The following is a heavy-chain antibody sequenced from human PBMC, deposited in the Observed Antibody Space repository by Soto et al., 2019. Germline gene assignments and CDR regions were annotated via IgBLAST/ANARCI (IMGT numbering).Heavy chain of an antibody. V-gene: IGHV3-30-3*01. CDR1: GFTFSGYA. CDR2: ISYDGSNK. Sequence: QMQLVESGGGVVQPGRSLRLSCAASGFTFSGYAMHWVRQAPGKGLEWVAVISYDGSNKYYADSVKGRFSISRDNSKNTLYLQMNSLRAEDTAVYYCARSRAVVITTKFSYWGQGTLVTVSS. CDR3: ARSRAVVITTKFSY. D-gene: IGHD3-22*01. J-gene: IGHJ4*02.